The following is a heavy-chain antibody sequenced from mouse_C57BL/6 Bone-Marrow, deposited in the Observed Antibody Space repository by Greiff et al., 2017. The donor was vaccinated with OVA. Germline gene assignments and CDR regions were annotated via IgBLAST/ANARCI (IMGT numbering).Heavy chain of an antibody. V-gene: IGHV1-64*01. Sequence: QVQLQQPGAELVKPGASVKLSCTASGYTFTSYWMHWVKQRPGQGLEWIGMIHPNSGSTNYDEKFKSKATLTVDKSSSTAYMQLSSLTSEDSAVYYCAIYDFWYFDVWGTGTTVTVSS. CDR3: AIYDFWYFDV. D-gene: IGHD2-3*01. CDR1: GYTFTSYW. J-gene: IGHJ1*03. CDR2: IHPNSGST.